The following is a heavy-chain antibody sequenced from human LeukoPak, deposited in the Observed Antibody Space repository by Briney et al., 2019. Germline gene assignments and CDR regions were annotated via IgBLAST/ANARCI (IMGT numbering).Heavy chain of an antibody. CDR2: IYYSGST. D-gene: IGHD3-22*01. CDR1: GDSISDYY. V-gene: IGHV4-31*03. J-gene: IGHJ5*02. CDR3: AREGRYDSSGYPYNWFDP. Sequence: PSETLSLTCTVSGDSISDYYWSWIRQHPGKGLEWIGYIYYSGSTYYNPSLKSRVTISVDTSKNQFSLKLSSVTAADTAVYYCAREGRYDSSGYPYNWFDPWGQGTLVTVSS.